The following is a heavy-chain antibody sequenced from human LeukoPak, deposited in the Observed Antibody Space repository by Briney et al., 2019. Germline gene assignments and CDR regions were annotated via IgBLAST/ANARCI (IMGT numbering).Heavy chain of an antibody. CDR2: IYHSGNT. CDR3: ARRYSYGFYYFDY. V-gene: IGHV4-30-2*01. D-gene: IGHD5-18*01. Sequence: SQTLSLTCAVSGGSISSGGQSWSWMRQPPGKGLEWIGYIYHSGNTYYNPSLKSRVTISVDRSENQFSLRVNSVTAADTAVYFCARRYSYGFYYFDYWGQGTLVTVSS. J-gene: IGHJ4*02. CDR1: GGSISSGGQS.